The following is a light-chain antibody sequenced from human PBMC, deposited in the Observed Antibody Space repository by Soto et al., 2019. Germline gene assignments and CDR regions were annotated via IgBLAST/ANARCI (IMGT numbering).Light chain of an antibody. V-gene: IGLV2-14*01. Sequence: QSALTQPASVSASRGQSITISCTGTSSDVPGSNSVSWYQQPPGKAPILIIFDVFKRPSGVSDRFSASKSGNTASLTISGLQAEDEADYYCSSYITSAIVVFGGGTKLTVL. CDR2: DVF. J-gene: IGLJ2*01. CDR1: SSDVPGSNS. CDR3: SSYITSAIVV.